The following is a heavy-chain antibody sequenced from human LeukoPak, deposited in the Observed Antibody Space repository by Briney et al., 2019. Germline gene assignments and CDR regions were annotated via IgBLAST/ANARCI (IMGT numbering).Heavy chain of an antibody. CDR3: AKDPSSSTKVRSADS. CDR2: ISGRGDST. V-gene: IGHV3-23*01. CDR1: GFAFTSYA. Sequence: GGSLRLSCAASGFAFTSYAMTWVRQAPGKGLEWVSAISGRGDSTYYADSVKGRFTISRDISKNTLYLQMNSLRAEDTAVYYCAKDPSSSTKVRSADSWGQGTLVTVSS. J-gene: IGHJ4*02. D-gene: IGHD6-13*01.